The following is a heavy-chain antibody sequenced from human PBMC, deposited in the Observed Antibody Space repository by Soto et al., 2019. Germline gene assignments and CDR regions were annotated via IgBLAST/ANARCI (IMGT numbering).Heavy chain of an antibody. CDR3: ARVEGYCSSTSCFPWFDP. CDR1: GGSISSYY. V-gene: IGHV4-59*01. J-gene: IGHJ5*02. Sequence: SETLSLTCTVSGGSISSYYWSWIRQPPGKGLEWIGYIYYSGSTNYNPSLKSRVTISVDTSKNQFSLKLSSVTAADTAVYYCARVEGYCSSTSCFPWFDPWGQGTLVTVSS. CDR2: IYYSGST. D-gene: IGHD2-2*01.